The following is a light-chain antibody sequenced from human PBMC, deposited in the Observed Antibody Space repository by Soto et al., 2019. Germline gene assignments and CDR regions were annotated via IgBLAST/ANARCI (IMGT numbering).Light chain of an antibody. CDR3: QRYNSAPQT. Sequence: DIQMTQPPSSLSASVGDRVTITCRASQGISNYLAWYQQKPGKVPKLLIYAASTLQSRVPSRFSGSRSGTDFTLTISSLQPEDGTDYYCQRYNSAPQTVVQGPKVEIK. J-gene: IGKJ1*01. CDR2: AAS. V-gene: IGKV1-27*01. CDR1: QGISNY.